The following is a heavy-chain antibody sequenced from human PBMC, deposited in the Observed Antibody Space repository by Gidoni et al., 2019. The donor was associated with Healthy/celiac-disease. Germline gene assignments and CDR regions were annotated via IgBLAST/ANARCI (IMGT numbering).Heavy chain of an antibody. CDR1: GFSLSNARMG. J-gene: IGHJ5*02. D-gene: IGHD1-26*01. V-gene: IGHV2-26*01. CDR3: ARAQGGYYIGWFDP. CDR2: LFSNDEK. Sequence: QVTLKESGPVLVKPTETLTLTCTVSGFSLSNARMGVSWIRQPPGKALEWLAHLFSNDEKSYSTSLKSRLTISKNTSKSQVVLTMTNMDPVDTATYYCARAQGGYYIGWFDPWGQGTLVTVSS.